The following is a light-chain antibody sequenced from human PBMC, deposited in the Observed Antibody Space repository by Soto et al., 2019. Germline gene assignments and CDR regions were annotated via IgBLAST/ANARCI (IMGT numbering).Light chain of an antibody. V-gene: IGKV2-28*01. J-gene: IGKJ1*01. CDR3: IQALQTRT. Sequence: IVVTQSPLSLPVTPGEPASTSCRSSQSLLHSNGYNYVDWYLQNPGQSPQLLIYLGSNRASGVPDRFSGSGSGTDCTLKISRVEAEDVGVYYCIQALQTRTFGQGTRVEIK. CDR1: QSLLHSNGYNY. CDR2: LGS.